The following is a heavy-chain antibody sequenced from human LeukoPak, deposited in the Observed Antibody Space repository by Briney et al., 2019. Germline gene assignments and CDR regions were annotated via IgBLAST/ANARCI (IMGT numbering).Heavy chain of an antibody. D-gene: IGHD3-3*01. J-gene: IGHJ6*03. CDR1: GYTFTSYY. CDR2: MNPNSGNT. CDR3: ARQGYDFWSGYYPRYYYYYMDV. V-gene: IGHV1-8*01. Sequence: ASVKVSRKASGYTFTSYYINWVRQATGQGLEWIGWMNPNSGNTGYAQKFQGRVTMTRNTSISTAYMELSSLRSEDTAVYYCARQGYDFWSGYYPRYYYYYMDVWGKGTTVTVSS.